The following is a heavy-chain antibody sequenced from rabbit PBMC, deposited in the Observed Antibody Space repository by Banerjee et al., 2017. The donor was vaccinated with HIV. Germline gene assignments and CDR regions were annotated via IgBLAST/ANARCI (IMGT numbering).Heavy chain of an antibody. CDR1: GFSFNNKYV. V-gene: IGHV1S45*01. J-gene: IGHJ4*01. D-gene: IGHD7-1*01. Sequence: QEQLEESGGDLVKPEGSLTLTCTASGFSFNNKYVMCWVRQAPGKGLEWIACIYAGSSGSTYYASWAKGRFTISKTSSTTVTLQMTSLTAADTATYFCARDSVDGAGYHFNLWGPGTLVTVS. CDR2: IYAGSSGST. CDR3: ARDSVDGAGYHFNL.